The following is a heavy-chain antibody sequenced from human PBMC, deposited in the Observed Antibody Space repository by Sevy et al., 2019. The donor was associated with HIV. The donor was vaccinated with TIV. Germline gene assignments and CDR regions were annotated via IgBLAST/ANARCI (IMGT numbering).Heavy chain of an antibody. CDR2: FNPSGGST. D-gene: IGHD3-22*01. CDR1: GYTFTSYY. Sequence: ASVKVSCKASGYTFTSYYIHWVRQAPGQGLEWMGIFNPSGGSTSYAQKFQGRVTMTRDTSTSTVYMELSSLISEDTAVYYCARVYYYDYSGPGYWGQGTLVTVSS. CDR3: ARVYYYDYSGPGY. V-gene: IGHV1-46*01. J-gene: IGHJ4*02.